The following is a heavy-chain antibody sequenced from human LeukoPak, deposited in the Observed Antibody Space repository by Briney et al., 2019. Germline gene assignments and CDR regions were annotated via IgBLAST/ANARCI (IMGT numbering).Heavy chain of an antibody. D-gene: IGHD3-10*01. Sequence: PSETLSLTCTVSGGSISSYYWSWIRQPPGKGLEWIGYIYYSGSTNYNPSLKSRVTISVDTSKNQFSLKLSSVTAADTAVYYCAGVGGVREVPDYWGQGTLVTVSS. CDR2: IYYSGST. CDR3: AGVGGVREVPDY. CDR1: GGSISSYY. J-gene: IGHJ4*02. V-gene: IGHV4-59*01.